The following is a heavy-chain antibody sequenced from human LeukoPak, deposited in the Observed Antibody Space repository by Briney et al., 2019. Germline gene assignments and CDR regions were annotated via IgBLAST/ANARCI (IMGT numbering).Heavy chain of an antibody. Sequence: SETLSLTCTVSGGSIIRSSYSWGWIRQPPGEGLEWIGSTYYSGSTYYNPSLKSRVTRSVDTSKNQFSLKLSSVTAADTAVYFCARHPPSGCFRPYYDYYMDVWGKWTTVTVSS. V-gene: IGHV4-39*01. D-gene: IGHD1-26*01. CDR3: ARHPPSGCFRPYYDYYMDV. CDR1: GGSIIRSSYS. CDR2: TYYSGST. J-gene: IGHJ6*03.